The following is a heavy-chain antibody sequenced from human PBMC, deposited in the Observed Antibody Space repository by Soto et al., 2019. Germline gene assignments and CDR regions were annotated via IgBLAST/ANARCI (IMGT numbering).Heavy chain of an antibody. J-gene: IGHJ6*02. CDR3: AKRGTRYFYGMDV. V-gene: IGHV3-23*01. Sequence: GGSLRLSCAASGFLFSDYDMDWVRQTPGRGLEWVASLSHSDGSTYYADSVQGRFTISRDYSNKTLHLQVNSLRAEDTAVYYCAKRGTRYFYGMDVWGQGTTVTVSS. CDR2: LSHSDGST. CDR1: GFLFSDYD. D-gene: IGHD2-21*01.